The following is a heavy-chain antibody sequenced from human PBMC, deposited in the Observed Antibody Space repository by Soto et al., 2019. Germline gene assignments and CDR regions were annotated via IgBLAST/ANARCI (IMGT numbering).Heavy chain of an antibody. CDR1: GYTFTTYY. CDR3: AKDMGEWELHTFDY. D-gene: IGHD1-26*01. Sequence: ASVKVSCKASGYTFTTYYIHWVRQAPGQGPEWMGWINPNTGGTHYSQGFQGRVTMTRDTSISTAYMELSSLGSDDTAVYYCAKDMGEWELHTFDYWGQGTLVTVS. V-gene: IGHV1-2*02. CDR2: INPNTGGT. J-gene: IGHJ4*02.